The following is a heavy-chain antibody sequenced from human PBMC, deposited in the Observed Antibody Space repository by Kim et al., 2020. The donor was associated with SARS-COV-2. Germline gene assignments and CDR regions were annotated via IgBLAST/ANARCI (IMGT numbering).Heavy chain of an antibody. Sequence: ASVKVSCKASGYTFTSYYMHWVRQAPGQGLEWMGIINPSGGSTSYAQKFQGRVTMTRDTSTSTVYMELSSLRSEDTAVYYCARDSGGLNGYYYYGMDVWGQGTTVTVSS. CDR3: ARDSGGLNGYYYYGMDV. J-gene: IGHJ6*02. V-gene: IGHV1-46*01. CDR1: GYTFTSYY. D-gene: IGHD1-26*01. CDR2: INPSGGST.